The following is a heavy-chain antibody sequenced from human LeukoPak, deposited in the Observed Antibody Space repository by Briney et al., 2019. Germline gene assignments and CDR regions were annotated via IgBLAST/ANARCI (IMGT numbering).Heavy chain of an antibody. V-gene: IGHV3-53*01. J-gene: IGHJ4*02. CDR3: ARDAIGITTYDSYSDY. CDR1: GFTVHSNY. D-gene: IGHD3-22*01. CDR2: IDRSGVT. Sequence: GGSLRLSCAASGFTVHSNYMSWVRQAPGKGLEWVSVIDRSGVTHYADSVKGRFTISRDNAKNSLYLQMNSLRTEDMAVYYCARDAIGITTYDSYSDYWGQGTLVTVSS.